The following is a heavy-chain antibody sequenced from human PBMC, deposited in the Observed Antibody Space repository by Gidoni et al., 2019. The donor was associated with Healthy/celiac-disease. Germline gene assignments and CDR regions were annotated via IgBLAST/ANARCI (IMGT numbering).Heavy chain of an antibody. CDR3: ARFETEINYYDSSGYYSHFDY. Sequence: QVQLQESGPGLVKPSQTLSLTCTVSGGPISSGGYYWSWIRQHPGKGLEWIGYIYYSGSTYYNPSLKSRVTISVDTSKNQFSLKLSSVTAADTAVYYCARFETEINYYDSSGYYSHFDYWGQGTLVTVSS. V-gene: IGHV4-31*03. CDR1: GGPISSGGYY. CDR2: IYYSGST. J-gene: IGHJ4*02. D-gene: IGHD3-22*01.